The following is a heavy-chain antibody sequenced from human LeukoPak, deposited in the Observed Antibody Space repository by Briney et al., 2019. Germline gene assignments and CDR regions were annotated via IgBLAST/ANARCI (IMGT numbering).Heavy chain of an antibody. Sequence: GGSLRLSCAASGFTFSSYAMSWVRQAPGKGLEWVSAISGSGGSTYYADSVKGRFTISRDNSKNTLYLQMNSLRAEDTAVYHCAKKIVGATIPDYWGQGTLVTVSS. J-gene: IGHJ4*02. CDR2: ISGSGGST. CDR3: AKKIVGATIPDY. CDR1: GFTFSSYA. V-gene: IGHV3-23*01. D-gene: IGHD1-26*01.